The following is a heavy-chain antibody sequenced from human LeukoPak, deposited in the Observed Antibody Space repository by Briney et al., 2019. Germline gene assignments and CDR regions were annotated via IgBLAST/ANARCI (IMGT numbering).Heavy chain of an antibody. Sequence: ASVKVSCKASGYTFTNYCMHWVRQAPGQGLEWMGIINPSVGIPIYAQTFQGRLTMTTDTSTSTVYMELSTLRSDDTAVYFCAKDPRNILTGDYDAFDVWGQGTMVTVSS. V-gene: IGHV1-46*01. D-gene: IGHD3-9*01. CDR2: INPSVGIP. CDR1: GYTFTNYC. CDR3: AKDPRNILTGDYDAFDV. J-gene: IGHJ3*01.